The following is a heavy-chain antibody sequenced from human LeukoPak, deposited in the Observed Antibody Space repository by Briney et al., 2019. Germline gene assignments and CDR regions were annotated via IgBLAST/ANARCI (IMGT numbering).Heavy chain of an antibody. CDR2: IDNDGSAT. Sequence: PGGSLRLSCAASGFTLRTYWMYWVRQAPGKGLEYVSRIDNDGSATTYADSVKGRFTVSRDSAKSMVYLQMNSLRPEDTAMFYCARGGLDHAFDLWGQGTMVSVSS. V-gene: IGHV3-74*01. CDR1: GFTLRTYW. J-gene: IGHJ3*01. CDR3: ARGGLDHAFDL. D-gene: IGHD3/OR15-3a*01.